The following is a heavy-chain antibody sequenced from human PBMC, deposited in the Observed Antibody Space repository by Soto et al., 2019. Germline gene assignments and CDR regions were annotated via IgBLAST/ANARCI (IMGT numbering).Heavy chain of an antibody. CDR3: ARRADYDFWSGYSNYYGMEV. CDR1: GYTFTSYG. D-gene: IGHD3-3*01. J-gene: IGHJ6*01. CDR2: ISAYNGNT. V-gene: IGHV1-18*01. Sequence: ASVKVSCKASGYTFTSYGISWVRQAPGQGREWMGWISAYNGNTNYAQKLQGRVTMTTDTSTSTAYMELRSLRSDDTAVYYCARRADYDFWSGYSNYYGMEVLGQATTVIVSS.